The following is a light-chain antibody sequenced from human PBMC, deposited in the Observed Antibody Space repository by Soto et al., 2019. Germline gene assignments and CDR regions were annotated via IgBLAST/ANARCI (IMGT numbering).Light chain of an antibody. Sequence: EIVMTQSTATLSVSPGERATLSCRASQSVSSNLGWYQQKPGQAPRLLIYGASTRATGIPARFSGSGSGTESTLTISSLQSEDSAFYCCQRYNDWPPITFGQGTRLEIK. V-gene: IGKV3-15*01. J-gene: IGKJ5*01. CDR3: QRYNDWPPIT. CDR2: GAS. CDR1: QSVSSN.